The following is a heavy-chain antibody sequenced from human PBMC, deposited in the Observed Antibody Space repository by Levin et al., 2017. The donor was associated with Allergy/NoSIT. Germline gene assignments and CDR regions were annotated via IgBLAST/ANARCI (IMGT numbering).Heavy chain of an antibody. CDR1: GILFSSYD. Sequence: KPGGSLRLSCAASGILFSSYDMNWVRQAPGKGLEWVSSISAGGNYIYYADSGKGRFTISRDNAKNSLFLQMNSLRAEDTAVYYCASWAMYHYDRSAFDYFYYAMDVWGQGTTVTVSS. D-gene: IGHD3-22*01. CDR3: ASWAMYHYDRSAFDYFYYAMDV. J-gene: IGHJ6*02. CDR2: ISAGGNYI. V-gene: IGHV3-21*01.